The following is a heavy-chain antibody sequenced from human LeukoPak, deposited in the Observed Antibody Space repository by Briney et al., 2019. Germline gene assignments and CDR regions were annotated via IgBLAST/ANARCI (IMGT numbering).Heavy chain of an antibody. D-gene: IGHD5-18*01. CDR3: TRALGYSYAHFDY. CDR2: IRSKAYGGTT. CDR1: GFTFGDYA. V-gene: IGHV3-49*04. Sequence: PGRSLRLSCTASGFTFGDYAMSWVRQAPGKGLEWVGFIRSKAYGGTTEYAASVKGRFTISRDDSKSTAYLQMNSLKTEDTAVYYCTRALGYSYAHFDYWGQGTLVTVSS. J-gene: IGHJ4*02.